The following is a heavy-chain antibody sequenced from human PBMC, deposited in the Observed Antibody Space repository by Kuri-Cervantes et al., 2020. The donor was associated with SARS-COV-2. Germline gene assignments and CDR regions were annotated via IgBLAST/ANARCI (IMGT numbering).Heavy chain of an antibody. CDR2: ISGGDPST. D-gene: IGHD1-1*01. J-gene: IGHJ4*02. CDR3: ARHYLPALQLPEDDSFDS. V-gene: IGHV3-23*01. CDR1: GFIFSSCA. Sequence: GESLKISCAASGFIFSSCAMSWVRQAPGKGLEWVSGISGGDPSTYYADSVKGRFTISRDNSKNTLYLQMNSLRAEDTAVYYCARHYLPALQLPEDDSFDSWGQGTSVTVSS.